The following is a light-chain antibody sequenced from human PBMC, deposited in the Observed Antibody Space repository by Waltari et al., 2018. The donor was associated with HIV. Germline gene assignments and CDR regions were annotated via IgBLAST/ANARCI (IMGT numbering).Light chain of an antibody. CDR1: TSDVGLYKF. CDR2: DVN. V-gene: IGLV2-14*03. Sequence: QSSLTQPASVSGSPGQSVTISCTGTTSDVGLYKFVSWYQQYPGKAPKLIIYDVNNRPSGVSNRFSGSKSGDTASLTISGLQAEDEADYYCSSYTSINTRVFGTGTTVTVL. J-gene: IGLJ1*01. CDR3: SSYTSINTRV.